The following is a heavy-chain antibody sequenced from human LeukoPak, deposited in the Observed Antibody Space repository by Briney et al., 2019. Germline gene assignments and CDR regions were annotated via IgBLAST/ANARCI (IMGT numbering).Heavy chain of an antibody. CDR3: ARKSGPSSGWYSF. CDR1: GYTFTIYG. J-gene: IGHJ4*02. CDR2: ISAYNGNT. V-gene: IGHV1-18*01. D-gene: IGHD6-19*01. Sequence: ASVKVSFKASGYTFTIYGISWVRQAPGQGREWMGWISAYNGNTNYAQKLQGRVTMTTDTSTSTAYMELRRLRSDETAVYYCARKSGPSSGWYSFWGQGSLVTVSS.